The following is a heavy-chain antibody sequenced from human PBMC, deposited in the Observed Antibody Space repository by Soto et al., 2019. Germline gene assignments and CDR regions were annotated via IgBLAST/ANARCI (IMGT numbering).Heavy chain of an antibody. CDR3: AGGRHGDY. J-gene: IGHJ4*02. CDR2: ISAHNGNT. CDR1: GYAFTTYG. V-gene: IGHV1-18*01. Sequence: QVHLVQSGAEVKKPGASVKVSCQASGYAFTTYGISWVRQAPGQGLEWMGWISAHNGNTKYAQKLTGRVTVTRDTSTSTAYMELTSLTSDDTAVYYCAGGRHGDYWGQGALVTVSS.